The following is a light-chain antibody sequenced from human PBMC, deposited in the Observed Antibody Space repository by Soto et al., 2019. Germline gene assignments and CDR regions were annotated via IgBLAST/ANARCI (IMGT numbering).Light chain of an antibody. CDR3: QQRSTWLT. Sequence: EIVLTHSPATLSLSPGERATLSCRASQSVSSYLAWYQQKPGQAPRLLIYDASSRATGIPARFSGSGSGTDFSLTISSLEPEDFAVYYCQQRSTWLTFGGGTKVDIK. J-gene: IGKJ4*01. CDR2: DAS. CDR1: QSVSSY. V-gene: IGKV3-11*01.